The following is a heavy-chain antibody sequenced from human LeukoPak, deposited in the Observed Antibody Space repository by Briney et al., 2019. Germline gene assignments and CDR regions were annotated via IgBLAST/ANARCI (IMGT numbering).Heavy chain of an antibody. J-gene: IGHJ4*02. CDR3: ARDRGGSYSAIDY. D-gene: IGHD1-26*01. CDR2: ISGSGGST. V-gene: IGHV3-23*01. Sequence: PGGSLRLSCAASEFTFSSYAMSWVRQAPGKGLEWVSAISGSGGSTYYADSVKGRFTISRDNAKNSLYLQMNSLRAEDTAVYYCARDRGGSYSAIDYWGQGTLVTVSS. CDR1: EFTFSSYA.